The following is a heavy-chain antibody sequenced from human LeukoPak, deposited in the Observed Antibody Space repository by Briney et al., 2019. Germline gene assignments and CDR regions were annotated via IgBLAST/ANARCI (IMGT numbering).Heavy chain of an antibody. CDR1: GGSISSSSYY. CDR3: ARHYGSGLDWFDP. D-gene: IGHD3-10*01. CDR2: IYYSGST. V-gene: IGHV4-39*01. J-gene: IGHJ5*02. Sequence: SETLSLTCTVSGGSISSSSYYWGWIRQPPGKGLEWIGSIYYSGSTNYNPSLKSRVTISVDTSKNQLSLKLSSVTAADTAMYYCARHYGSGLDWFDPWGQGTLVTVSS.